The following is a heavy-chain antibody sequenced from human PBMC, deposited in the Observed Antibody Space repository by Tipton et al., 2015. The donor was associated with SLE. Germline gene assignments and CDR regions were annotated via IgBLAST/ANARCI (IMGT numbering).Heavy chain of an antibody. CDR1: GDSISNGSYY. CDR3: ARDRIVSLFRDYYYYGMDV. D-gene: IGHD1-26*01. CDR2: IYTSGST. J-gene: IGHJ6*02. Sequence: TLSLTCTVSGDSISNGSYYWSWIRQPAGKGLEWIGYIYTSGSTNYNPSLKSRVTISADTPKNQFSLKLSSVTAADTAVYYCARDRIVSLFRDYYYYGMDVWGQGTTVTVSS. V-gene: IGHV4-61*09.